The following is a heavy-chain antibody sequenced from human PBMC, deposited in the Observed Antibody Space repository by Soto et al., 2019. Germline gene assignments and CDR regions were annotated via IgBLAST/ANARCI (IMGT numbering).Heavy chain of an antibody. CDR3: AREGARAPGGYFDL. D-gene: IGHD3-16*01. J-gene: IGHJ2*01. CDR1: GFTFSDYY. Sequence: QVQLVESGGGLVKPGGSLRLSCAASGFTFSDYYMSWIRQAPGQGLEWVSYISSSSSYTNYADSVKGRFTISRDNAKNSLYLQMNSLRAEDTAVYYCAREGARAPGGYFDLWGRGTLVTVSS. CDR2: ISSSSSYT. V-gene: IGHV3-11*05.